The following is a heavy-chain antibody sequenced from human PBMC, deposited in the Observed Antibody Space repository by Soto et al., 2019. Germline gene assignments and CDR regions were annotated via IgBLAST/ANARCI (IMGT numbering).Heavy chain of an antibody. CDR2: IWYDGSNK. Sequence: GGSLRLSCAASGFTFSSYGMHWVRQAPGKGLEWVAVIWYDGSNKYYADSVKGRFTISRDNSKNTLYLQMNSLRAEDTAVYYCARGPPRGHSYGYWYFDLWGRGTLVTVSS. CDR3: ARGPPRGHSYGYWYFDL. D-gene: IGHD5-18*01. CDR1: GFTFSSYG. V-gene: IGHV3-33*01. J-gene: IGHJ2*01.